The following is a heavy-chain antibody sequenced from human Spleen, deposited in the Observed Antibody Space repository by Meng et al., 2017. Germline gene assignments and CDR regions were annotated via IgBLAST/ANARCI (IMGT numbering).Heavy chain of an antibody. D-gene: IGHD4-23*01. CDR3: ARESPPTVVTPMGQ. CDR2: INHSGST. J-gene: IGHJ4*02. V-gene: IGHV4-34*01. CDR1: GGSFSGYY. Sequence: QVQLQQWGAGLLRPSETLSLTCAVYGGSFSGYYWSWIRQPPGKGLEWIGEINHSGSTNYNPSPSLSGRVTILVDKSKNHFSLKLSSVTAADTAVYYCARESPPTVVTPMGQWGQGILVTVSS.